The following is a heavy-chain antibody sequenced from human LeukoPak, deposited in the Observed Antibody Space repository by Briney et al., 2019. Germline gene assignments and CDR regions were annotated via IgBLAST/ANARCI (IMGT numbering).Heavy chain of an antibody. J-gene: IGHJ4*02. CDR3: ARDRAGRFGVVQFDY. V-gene: IGHV1-69*05. CDR2: IIPIFGTA. CDR1: GGTLSSYA. D-gene: IGHD3-3*01. Sequence: ASVKVSCKASGGTLSSYAISWVRQAPGQGLEWMGGIIPIFGTANYAQKFQGRVTITTDESTSTAYMELSSLRSEDTAVYYCARDRAGRFGVVQFDYWGQGTLVTVSS.